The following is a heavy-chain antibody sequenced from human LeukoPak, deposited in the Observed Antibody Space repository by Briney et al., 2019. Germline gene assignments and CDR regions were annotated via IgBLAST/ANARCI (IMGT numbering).Heavy chain of an antibody. CDR3: VGGELPGGLDAFDI. V-gene: IGHV3-7*01. Sequence: GGSLRLSCAASGFTFSSYWMSWVRQAPGKGLEWVANIKQDGSEKYYVDSVKGRFTISRDNAKNSLYLQMNSLRAEDTAVYYCVGGELPGGLDAFDIWGQGTMVTVSS. CDR1: GFTFSSYW. D-gene: IGHD3-16*01. J-gene: IGHJ3*02. CDR2: IKQDGSEK.